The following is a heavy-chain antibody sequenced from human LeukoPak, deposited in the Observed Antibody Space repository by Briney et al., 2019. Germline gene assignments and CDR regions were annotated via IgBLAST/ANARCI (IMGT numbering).Heavy chain of an antibody. CDR3: ARHAQMATSRTVFDY. V-gene: IGHV4-59*08. D-gene: IGHD5-24*01. Sequence: SDTLSLTCTVSGGSISTYYWIWIRQPPGKGLEWIGYIYYPQGTNYNPSLASPVTISVDTSKSQFSLRLSSVTAADTAVYFCARHAQMATSRTVFDYWGQGTLVTVSS. CDR1: GGSISTYY. J-gene: IGHJ4*02. CDR2: IYYPQGT.